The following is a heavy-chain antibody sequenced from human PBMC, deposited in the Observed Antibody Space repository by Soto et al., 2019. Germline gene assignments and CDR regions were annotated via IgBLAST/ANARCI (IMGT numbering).Heavy chain of an antibody. CDR2: ISSSSSYI. J-gene: IGHJ6*02. CDR3: ARDLAHSSSSAYYGMDV. CDR1: GFTFSSYS. D-gene: IGHD6-6*01. Sequence: PGGSLRLSCVASGFTFSSYSMNWVRQAPGKGLEWVSSISSSSSYIYYADSVKGRFTISRDNAKNSLYLQMNSLRAEDTAVYYCARDLAHSSSSAYYGMDVWGQGTTVTVSS. V-gene: IGHV3-21*01.